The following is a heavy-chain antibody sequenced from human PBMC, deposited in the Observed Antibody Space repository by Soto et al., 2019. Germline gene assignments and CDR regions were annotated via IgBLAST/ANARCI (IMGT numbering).Heavy chain of an antibody. Sequence: SETLSVTCPVSGGSLSNYYLSWIRQPPGKGLEWIGYIYFSGSTNYNPSLKSRVTLSVDTSKNRFSLKLSSVTAADTAVYYCARRYGGAVDYWGQGTLVTVSS. CDR1: GGSLSNYY. CDR2: IYFSGST. D-gene: IGHD3-10*01. V-gene: IGHV4-59*08. CDR3: ARRYGGAVDY. J-gene: IGHJ4*02.